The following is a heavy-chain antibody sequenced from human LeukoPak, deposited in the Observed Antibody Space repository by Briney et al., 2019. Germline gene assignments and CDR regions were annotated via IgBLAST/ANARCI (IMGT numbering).Heavy chain of an antibody. CDR3: AKRLNYWFDP. CDR1: GGSISNSNYY. CDR2: IYYSGRT. J-gene: IGHJ5*02. V-gene: IGHV4-39*01. Sequence: SETLSLTCIVSGGSISNSNYYWGWIRQPPGKGLGWIGSIYYSGRTYYNPSLKSRVTISVDTSKNQFSLKLNSVTATDTAVYYCAKRLNYWFDPWGQGTLVTVSS. D-gene: IGHD5-24*01.